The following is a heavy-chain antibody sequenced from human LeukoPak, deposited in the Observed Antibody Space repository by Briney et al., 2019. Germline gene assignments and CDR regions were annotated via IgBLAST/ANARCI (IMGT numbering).Heavy chain of an antibody. CDR2: IRNDRRKDGCNE. CDR1: RFTLANYG. CDR3: AKGDG. J-gene: IGHJ4*02. Sequence: GGSLRLSCVASRFTLANYGTHWVRQAPGEGLEWVAFIRNDRRKDGCNECYADSVKGRFTISRDNSKNTVYLQMNSLRLEDTAIYYCAKGDGWGQGTLVTVSS. D-gene: IGHD5-24*01. V-gene: IGHV3-30*02.